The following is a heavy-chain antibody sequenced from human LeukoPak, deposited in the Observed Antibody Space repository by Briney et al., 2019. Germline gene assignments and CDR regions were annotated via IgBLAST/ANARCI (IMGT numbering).Heavy chain of an antibody. D-gene: IGHD2-2*02. CDR3: ARGGYCSSTSCYRSCYYGMDV. Sequence: PSETLSLTCAVYGGSFSGYYWSWIRQPPGKGLEWIGEINHSGSTNYNPSLKSRVTISVDTSKNQFSLKLSSVTAADTAVYYCARGGYCSSTSCYRSCYYGMDVWGQGTTVTVSS. J-gene: IGHJ6*02. CDR2: INHSGST. CDR1: GGSFSGYY. V-gene: IGHV4-34*01.